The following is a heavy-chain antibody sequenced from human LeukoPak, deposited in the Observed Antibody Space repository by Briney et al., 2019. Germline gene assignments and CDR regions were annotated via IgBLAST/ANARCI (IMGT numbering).Heavy chain of an antibody. CDR1: GGTFSSYA. CDR3: ARAGPDEYSSSWYVLDY. Sequence: SVKVSCKASGGTFSSYAIIWVRQAPGQGLEWMGGIIPIFGTANYAQKFQGRVTITTDESTSTAYMELSSLRSEDTAVYYCARAGPDEYSSSWYVLDYWGQGTLVTVSS. D-gene: IGHD6-13*01. J-gene: IGHJ4*02. V-gene: IGHV1-69*05. CDR2: IIPIFGTA.